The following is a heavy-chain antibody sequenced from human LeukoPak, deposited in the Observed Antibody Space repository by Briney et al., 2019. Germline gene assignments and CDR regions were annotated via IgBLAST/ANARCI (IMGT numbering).Heavy chain of an antibody. CDR1: GFTFSNYE. V-gene: IGHV3-48*03. CDR2: ISSSGSTI. D-gene: IGHD6-13*01. CDR3: ARDLTYSSSWYPHYYGMDV. Sequence: QPGGSLRLSRAASGFTFSNYEMNWVRQAPGKGLEWVSYISSSGSTIYYADSVKGRFTISRDNPKNLLYLQMNSLRAEDTAVYYCARDLTYSSSWYPHYYGMDVWGQGTTVTVSS. J-gene: IGHJ6*02.